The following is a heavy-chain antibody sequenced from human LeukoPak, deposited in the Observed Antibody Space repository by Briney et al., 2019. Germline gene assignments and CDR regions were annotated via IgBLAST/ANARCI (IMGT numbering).Heavy chain of an antibody. Sequence: SETLSLTCTVSGGSISNYYWSWIRQPPGKGLEWIGFIHSNGGANYNASLNSRATISRDTSRSQVSLKLTSVTAADTAVYYCASSNLGSLGQFDPWGQGTLVTASS. CDR3: ASSNLGSLGQFDP. CDR2: IHSNGGA. J-gene: IGHJ5*02. CDR1: GGSISNYY. D-gene: IGHD3-10*01. V-gene: IGHV4-59*01.